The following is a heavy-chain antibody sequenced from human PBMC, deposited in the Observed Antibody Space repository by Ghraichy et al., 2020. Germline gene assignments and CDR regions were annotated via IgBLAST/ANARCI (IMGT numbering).Heavy chain of an antibody. D-gene: IGHD3-3*01. CDR1: GGSISSSSYY. Sequence: SETLSLTCTVSGGSISSSSYYWGWIRQPPGKGLEWIGSIYYSGSTYYNPSLKSRVTISVDTSKNQFSLKLSSVTAADTAVYYCATYYDFWNGYYPGYWGQGTLVTVSS. CDR3: ATYYDFWNGYYPGY. V-gene: IGHV4-39*01. CDR2: IYYSGST. J-gene: IGHJ4*02.